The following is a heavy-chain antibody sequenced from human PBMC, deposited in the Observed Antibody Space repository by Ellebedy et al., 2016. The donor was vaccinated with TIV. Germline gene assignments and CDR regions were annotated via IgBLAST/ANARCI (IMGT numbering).Heavy chain of an antibody. CDR1: GYRFTNYW. D-gene: IGHD3-22*01. V-gene: IGHV5-51*01. CDR3: ARRAGYYDSSGYGPVDY. Sequence: GGSLRLSXKGSGYRFTNYWIGWVRQMPGKGLEWMGIIYPGDSDTRYSPSFQGQFTMSADKSISTAYLQWSSLEASDTAMYYCARRAGYYDSSGYGPVDYWGQGTLVTVSS. CDR2: IYPGDSDT. J-gene: IGHJ4*02.